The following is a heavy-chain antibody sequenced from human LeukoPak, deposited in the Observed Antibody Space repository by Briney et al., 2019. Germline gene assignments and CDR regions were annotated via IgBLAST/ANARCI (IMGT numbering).Heavy chain of an antibody. D-gene: IGHD1-26*01. J-gene: IGHJ4*02. CDR1: GFTFSSYG. CDR2: ISGSGGST. Sequence: PGGSLRLSCAAFGFTFSSYGMSWVRQAPGKGLEWVSAISGSGGSTYYADSVKGRFTISRDNSKHKLYLQMNSLRVEDTALYYCEKGLRDESIVGASHFDYWGQGTLVTVSS. CDR3: EKGLRDESIVGASHFDY. V-gene: IGHV3-23*01.